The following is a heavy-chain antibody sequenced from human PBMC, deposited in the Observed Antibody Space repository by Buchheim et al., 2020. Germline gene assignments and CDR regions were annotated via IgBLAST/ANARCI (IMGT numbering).Heavy chain of an antibody. CDR3: AKGGPSSLYYFDY. CDR2: IGSGGNT. Sequence: EVQLLESGGGLVQPGGSLRLSCAASGFTISSYAMRWVRQAPGKGLEWVSTIGSGGNTSYADPVKGRFTIPRDNSKNTLFVQMHSLRAEDTAVYYCAKGGPSSLYYFDYWGQGTL. V-gene: IGHV3-23*01. J-gene: IGHJ4*02. D-gene: IGHD5-12*01. CDR1: GFTISSYA.